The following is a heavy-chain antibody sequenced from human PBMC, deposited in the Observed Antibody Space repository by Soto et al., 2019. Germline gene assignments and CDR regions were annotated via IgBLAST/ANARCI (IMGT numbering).Heavy chain of an antibody. CDR2: INWNRGSI. V-gene: IGHV3-9*01. D-gene: IGHD5-18*01. CDR3: AKALSGDTYGTFDY. Sequence: QSGGSMRLCCAASGFTFDDYAMHWVRQTPGKGLEWVSGINWNRGSIGYADSVKGRFTISKDIANNSLYLQMNSLRAEDTGLYYCAKALSGDTYGTFDYCGQRTHVTVSS. J-gene: IGHJ4*02. CDR1: GFTFDDYA.